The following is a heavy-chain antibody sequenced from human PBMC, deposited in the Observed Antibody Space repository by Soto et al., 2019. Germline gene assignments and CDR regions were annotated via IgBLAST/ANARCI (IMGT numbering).Heavy chain of an antibody. CDR3: AKEYYDSSGYYYYYYGMDV. Sequence: GGSLRLSCAASGFTFSSYGMHWVRQAPGKGLEWVAVISYDGSNKYYADSVKGRFTISRDNSKNTLYLQMNSLRAEDTAVYYCAKEYYDSSGYYYYYYGMDVWGQGTTVTVSS. J-gene: IGHJ6*02. D-gene: IGHD3-22*01. CDR1: GFTFSSYG. V-gene: IGHV3-30*18. CDR2: ISYDGSNK.